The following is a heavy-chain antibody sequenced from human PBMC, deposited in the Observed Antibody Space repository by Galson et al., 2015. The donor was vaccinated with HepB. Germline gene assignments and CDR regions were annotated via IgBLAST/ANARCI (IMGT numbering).Heavy chain of an antibody. J-gene: IGHJ4*02. Sequence: SVKVSCKASGVTFSSYAISWVRQAPGQGLEWMGGIIPIFGTANYAQKVKGRFTITADESTSTAYMELSSLRSEDTAVYYCAREDPSKEVAAPAVYWGQGTMVTVSS. CDR1: GVTFSSYA. V-gene: IGHV1-69*13. CDR3: AREDPSKEVAAPAVY. CDR2: IIPIFGTA. D-gene: IGHD6-19*01.